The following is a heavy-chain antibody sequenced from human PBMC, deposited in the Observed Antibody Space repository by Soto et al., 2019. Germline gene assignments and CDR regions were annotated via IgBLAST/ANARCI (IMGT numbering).Heavy chain of an antibody. V-gene: IGHV3-73*01. J-gene: IGHJ4*02. CDR3: ARLDLSYCSTTSCDN. CDR1: GFTFSGSA. CDR2: IRSKTNNYAT. Sequence: EVQLVESGGGLVQPGGSLKLSCAASGFTFSGSAMHWVRQASGKGLEWVGRIRSKTNNYATEYGASVKGRFIISRDDSKNKAYLQMNSLKTEDTAVYYCARLDLSYCSTTSCDNWGQGTLVTVSS. D-gene: IGHD2-2*01.